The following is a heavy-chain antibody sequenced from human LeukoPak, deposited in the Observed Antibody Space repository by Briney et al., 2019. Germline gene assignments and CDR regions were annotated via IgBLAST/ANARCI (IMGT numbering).Heavy chain of an antibody. V-gene: IGHV1-18*01. CDR3: ARVRPVVVTATPGVFDI. Sequence: ASLKVSCKTSGYTFTDYGINWVRQAPGQGLEWMGWISAYNGNTNYAEKVQDRVTMTTDTSTSTAYMELRSLRSDDTAVYYCARVRPVVVTATPGVFDIWGQGTMVTVSP. CDR1: GYTFTDYG. CDR2: ISAYNGNT. J-gene: IGHJ3*02. D-gene: IGHD2-21*02.